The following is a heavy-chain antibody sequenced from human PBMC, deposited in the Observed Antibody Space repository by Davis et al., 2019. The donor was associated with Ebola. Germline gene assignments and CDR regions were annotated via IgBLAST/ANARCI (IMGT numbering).Heavy chain of an antibody. CDR1: GFTFSSYW. D-gene: IGHD3-3*01. V-gene: IGHV3-74*01. J-gene: IGHJ6*03. CDR2: INSDESST. CDR3: ARETRSEWLYRLELRGYMDV. Sequence: PGGSLRLSCAASGFTFSSYWMHWVRQAPGKGLVWVSRINSDESSTSYADSVKGRFTISRDNAKNTLYLQMNSLRAEDTAVYYCARETRSEWLYRLELRGYMDVWGKGTTVTVSS.